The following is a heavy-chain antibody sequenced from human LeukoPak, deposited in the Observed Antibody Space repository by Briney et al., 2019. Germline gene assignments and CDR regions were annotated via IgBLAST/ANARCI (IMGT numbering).Heavy chain of an antibody. J-gene: IGHJ6*02. CDR3: AKDHPLWFGELRGGSGMDV. CDR1: GFTFDDYT. D-gene: IGHD3-10*01. V-gene: IGHV3-43*01. CDR2: ISWDGGST. Sequence: PGGSLRLSCAASGFTFDDYTMHWVRQAPGKGLEWVSLISWDGGSTYYADSVKGRFTISRDNSKNSLYLQMNSLRTEDTALYYCAKDHPLWFGELRGGSGMDVWGQGTTVTVSS.